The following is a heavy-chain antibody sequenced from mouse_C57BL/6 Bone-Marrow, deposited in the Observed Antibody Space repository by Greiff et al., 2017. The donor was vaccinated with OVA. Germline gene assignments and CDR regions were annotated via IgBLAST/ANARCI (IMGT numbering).Heavy chain of an antibody. CDR3: ARLFYDYEALAY. D-gene: IGHD2-4*01. V-gene: IGHV1-55*01. J-gene: IGHJ3*01. CDR2: IYPGSGST. Sequence: QVQLQQPGAELVKPGASVKMSCKASGYTFTSYWITWVKQRPGQGLEWIGDIYPGSGSTNYNEKFKSKATLTVDTSSRTAYMQLSSLTSEDSAVYYCARLFYDYEALAYWGQGTLVTVSA. CDR1: GYTFTSYW.